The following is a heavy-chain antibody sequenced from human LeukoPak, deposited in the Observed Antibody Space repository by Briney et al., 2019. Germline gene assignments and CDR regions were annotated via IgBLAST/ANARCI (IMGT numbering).Heavy chain of an antibody. J-gene: IGHJ4*02. V-gene: IGHV3-21*01. D-gene: IGHD5-12*01. CDR3: ASPSGYNYAGSPLGY. CDR2: ISSSSSYI. Sequence: GGSLRLSCAASGVTFSSYNMNWVRQAPGKGLEWVSSISSSSSYIYYADSVKGRFTISRDNAKNSLYLQMNSLRAEDTAVYYCASPSGYNYAGSPLGYWGQGTLVTVSS. CDR1: GVTFSSYN.